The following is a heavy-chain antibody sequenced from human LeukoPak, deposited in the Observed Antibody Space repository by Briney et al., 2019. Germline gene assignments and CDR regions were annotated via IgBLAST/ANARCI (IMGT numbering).Heavy chain of an antibody. CDR1: GGSISSGRYY. J-gene: IGHJ5*02. Sequence: PSQTLSLTCTVSGGSISSGRYYWSWIRQPAGKGLEWIGRIYTSGSINYNSFLKSRVTISLDTSKNQFSLKLSSVTAADTAVYYCARELNLVRAVSYNWFDPWGQGTLVTVSS. V-gene: IGHV4-61*02. CDR3: ARELNLVRAVSYNWFDP. CDR2: IYTSGSI. D-gene: IGHD3-10*01.